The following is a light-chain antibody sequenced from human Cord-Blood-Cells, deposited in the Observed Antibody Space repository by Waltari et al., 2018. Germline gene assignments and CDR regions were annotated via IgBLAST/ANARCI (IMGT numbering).Light chain of an antibody. CDR1: SSDVGGYNY. CDR2: DGS. Sequence: QSALTQPASVSGSPGQSITISCTGTSSDVGGYNYVSCYQQHPGKAPKLMFYDGSKRPSGVSNRFSGSKSGNTASLTISGLQAEDEADYYCSSYTSSSTWVFGGGTKLTVL. CDR3: SSYTSSSTWV. J-gene: IGLJ3*02. V-gene: IGLV2-14*01.